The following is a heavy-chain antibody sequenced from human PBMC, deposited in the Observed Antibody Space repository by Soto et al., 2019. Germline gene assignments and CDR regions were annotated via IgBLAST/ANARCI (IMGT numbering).Heavy chain of an antibody. CDR2: IWYDGSNK. V-gene: IGHV3-33*01. J-gene: IGHJ4*02. Sequence: QVQLVESGGGVVQPGRSLRLSCAASGFTFSSYGMHWVRQAPGKGLEWVAVIWYDGSNKYYADSVKGRFTISRDNSKNTRYLQMNSLRAEDTAVYYCARDRGGAFDYWGQGTLVTVSS. D-gene: IGHD3-16*01. CDR3: ARDRGGAFDY. CDR1: GFTFSSYG.